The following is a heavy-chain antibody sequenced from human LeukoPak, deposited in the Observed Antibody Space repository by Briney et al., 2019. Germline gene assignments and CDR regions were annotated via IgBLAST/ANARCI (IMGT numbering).Heavy chain of an antibody. V-gene: IGHV3-74*01. CDR3: ARDASPGYFDL. Sequence: PPGGSLRLSCAASGFTFSSYAMSWVRQSPGKGLAWVSRITSDGSATDYADSVRGRFTVSRDNAKNTLFLHMDSLRVEDTAVYYCARDASPGYFDLWGRGTLVTVSS. CDR2: ITSDGSAT. J-gene: IGHJ2*01. CDR1: GFTFSSYA.